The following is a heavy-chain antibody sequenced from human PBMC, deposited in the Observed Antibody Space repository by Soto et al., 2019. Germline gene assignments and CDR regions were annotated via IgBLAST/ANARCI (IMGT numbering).Heavy chain of an antibody. V-gene: IGHV1-69*06. CDR2: IIPLFGST. Sequence: QVQLEQSGAEVKMPGSSVTVSCKAYGATFTKYAFNWVRQAPGQGLEWMGGIIPLFGSTNYAERFQGRLTVTTNKSTSTVFMELSSLTSDDTAIYYCARDETVIRGVIKRGGGLDLWGQGTTVIVSS. CDR1: GATFTKYA. CDR3: ARDETVIRGVIKRGGGLDL. D-gene: IGHD3-10*01. J-gene: IGHJ6*02.